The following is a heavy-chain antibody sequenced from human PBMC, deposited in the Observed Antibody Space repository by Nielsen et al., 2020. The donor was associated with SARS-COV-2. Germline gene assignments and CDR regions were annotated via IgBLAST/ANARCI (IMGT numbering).Heavy chain of an antibody. J-gene: IGHJ4*02. D-gene: IGHD6-6*01. Sequence: GESLKISCAASGFTFSSYGMHWVRQAPGKGLEWVAVIWYDGSNKYYADSVKGRFTISRDNSKNTLYLQMNSLRAEDTAVYYCARDPASVPLSLFDYWGQGTLVTVSS. CDR3: ARDPASVPLSLFDY. V-gene: IGHV3-33*01. CDR2: IWYDGSNK. CDR1: GFTFSSYG.